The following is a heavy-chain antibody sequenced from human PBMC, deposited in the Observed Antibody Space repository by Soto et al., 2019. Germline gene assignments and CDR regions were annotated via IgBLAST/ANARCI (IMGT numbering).Heavy chain of an antibody. J-gene: IGHJ6*02. Sequence: VASVKVSCKASGYTFTGHYMHWIRQVSGKRLEYLGWLKSDNGGTYYAPKFQGRVTFTRDTSTSTAYMELSGLQSDDTAVYFCARDLCPLGSGSPCPLYGLHFWGQGTTVTVSS. V-gene: IGHV1-2*02. CDR2: LKSDNGGT. D-gene: IGHD3-10*01. CDR3: ARDLCPLGSGSPCPLYGLHF. CDR1: GYTFTGHY.